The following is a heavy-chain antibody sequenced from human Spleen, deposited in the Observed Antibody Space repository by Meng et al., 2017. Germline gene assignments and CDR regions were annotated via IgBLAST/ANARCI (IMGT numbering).Heavy chain of an antibody. Sequence: ASVKVSCKASGYTFTGYYIHWVRRAPGQGLEWMGRIDPKSGDTHYAQKFQGRVTMTGDTSIGTAYMELRGLTSDDTAMYYCARDEDISAAGKLFGDYWGQGTLVTVSS. CDR1: GYTFTGYY. CDR3: ARDEDISAAGKLFGDY. V-gene: IGHV1-2*06. CDR2: IDPKSGDT. D-gene: IGHD6-13*01. J-gene: IGHJ4*02.